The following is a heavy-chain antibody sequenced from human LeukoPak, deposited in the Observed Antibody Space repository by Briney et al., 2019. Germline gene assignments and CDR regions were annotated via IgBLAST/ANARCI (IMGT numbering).Heavy chain of an antibody. J-gene: IGHJ4*02. CDR1: GGSISNCY. D-gene: IGHD2/OR15-2a*01. CDR2: IYASGST. Sequence: SETLSLICSVSGGSISNCYWNWLRQPAGKGLEWIGRIYASGSTNYNPSLKSRVTISMDKSKNHFSLNLKSVTAADTAFYYCARDFYGDDGHHPFDYWGQGIQVTVSS. CDR3: ARDFYGDDGHHPFDY. V-gene: IGHV4-4*07.